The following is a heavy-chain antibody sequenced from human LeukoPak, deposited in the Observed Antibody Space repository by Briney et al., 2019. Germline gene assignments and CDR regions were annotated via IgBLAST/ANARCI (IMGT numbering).Heavy chain of an antibody. V-gene: IGHV4-59*01. D-gene: IGHD3-10*01. Sequence: SETLSLTCTISGASISGFYWSWIRQPPGKGLEWIGSINYSGSTNYNPSLKSRITISVDTSKNQFSLKLSSVTAADTAVYYCARKLSGADKGFDYWGQGTLVTVSS. CDR2: INYSGST. CDR3: ARKLSGADKGFDY. J-gene: IGHJ4*02. CDR1: GASISGFY.